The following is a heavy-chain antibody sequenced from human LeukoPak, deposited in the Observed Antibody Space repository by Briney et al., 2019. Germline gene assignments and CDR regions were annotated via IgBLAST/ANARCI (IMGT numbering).Heavy chain of an antibody. CDR3: AGASYYYYMDV. V-gene: IGHV4-4*07. Sequence: SETLSLTCAVSGYSISSGYYWGWIRRPAGKGLEWIGPIYTSGSTNYNPSLKSRVTMSVDTSKNQFSLKLSSVTAADTAVYYCAGASYYYYMDVWGKGTTVTVSS. CDR1: GYSISSGYY. CDR2: IYTSGST. J-gene: IGHJ6*03.